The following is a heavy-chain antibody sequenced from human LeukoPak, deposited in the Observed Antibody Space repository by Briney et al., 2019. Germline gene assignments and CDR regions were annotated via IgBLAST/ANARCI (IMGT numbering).Heavy chain of an antibody. D-gene: IGHD6-19*01. CDR3: ARDQRWLVPYYYYGMDV. CDR2: ISSSSSYI. J-gene: IGHJ6*02. CDR1: GFTFSSYS. V-gene: IGHV3-21*01. Sequence: PGGSLRLSCAASGFTFSSYSMNWVRKAPGKGLEWVSSISSSSSYIYYADSVKGRFTISRDNAKNSLYLQMNSLRAEDTAVYYCARDQRWLVPYYYYGMDVWGQGTTVTVSS.